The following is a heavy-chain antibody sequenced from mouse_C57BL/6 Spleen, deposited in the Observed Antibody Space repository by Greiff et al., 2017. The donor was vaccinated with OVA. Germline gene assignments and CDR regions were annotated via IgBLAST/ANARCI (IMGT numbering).Heavy chain of an antibody. D-gene: IGHD2-4*01. V-gene: IGHV1-20*01. J-gene: IGHJ4*01. Sequence: VQLKQSGPELVKPGDSVKISCKASGYSFTGYFMNWVMQSHGKSLEWIGRINPYNGDTFYNQKFKGKATLTVDKSSSTAHMELRSLTSEDSAVYYCARSTMITTVYYYAMDYWGQGTSVTVSS. CDR3: ARSTMITTVYYYAMDY. CDR1: GYSFTGYF. CDR2: INPYNGDT.